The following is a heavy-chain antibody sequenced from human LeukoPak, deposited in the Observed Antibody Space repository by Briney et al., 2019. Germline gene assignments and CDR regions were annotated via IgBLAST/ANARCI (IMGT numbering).Heavy chain of an antibody. D-gene: IGHD3-10*01. J-gene: IGHJ6*02. CDR2: IASDGSST. Sequence: GGSLRLSCAASGFTFSSYWMNWVRQAPGKGLVWVSRIASDGSSTTYADSVKGRFSISRDNAKNTLYLQMNSLRAEDTALYYCAGARGTHYYYGMDVWGQGTTVTVSS. V-gene: IGHV3-74*01. CDR1: GFTFSSYW. CDR3: AGARGTHYYYGMDV.